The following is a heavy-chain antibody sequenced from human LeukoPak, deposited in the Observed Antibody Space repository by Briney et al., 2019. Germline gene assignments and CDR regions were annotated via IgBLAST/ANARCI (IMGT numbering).Heavy chain of an antibody. V-gene: IGHV1-18*01. D-gene: IGHD6-13*01. Sequence: ASVKVSCKASGYSFPSYGISWVRQAPGQGLEWMGWISAYNGNTNYAQKLQGRVTMTTDTSTSTAYMELRSLRSDDTAVYYCARDPTAGHYYGMDVWGQGTTVTVSS. CDR3: ARDPTAGHYYGMDV. CDR2: ISAYNGNT. J-gene: IGHJ6*02. CDR1: GYSFPSYG.